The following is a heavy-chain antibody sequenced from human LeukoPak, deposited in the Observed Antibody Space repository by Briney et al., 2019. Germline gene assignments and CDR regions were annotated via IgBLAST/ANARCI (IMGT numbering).Heavy chain of an antibody. D-gene: IGHD2-21*02. CDR3: ARGWGPAYCGGDCHRHFDY. V-gene: IGHV4-30-4*07. J-gene: IGHJ4*02. CDR1: GVSLSSGGYS. Sequence: SETLSLTCAVSGVSLSSGGYSWSWIRQPPGKGLECLGFIYYRGSTYYNPSLKSRVTISVDTSKNQFSLKLASVTAADTAVYYCARGWGPAYCGGDCHRHFDYWGQGTLVTVSS. CDR2: IYYRGST.